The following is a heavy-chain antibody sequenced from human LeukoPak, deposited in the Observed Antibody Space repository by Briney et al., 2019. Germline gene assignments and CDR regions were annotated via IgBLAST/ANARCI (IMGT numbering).Heavy chain of an antibody. J-gene: IGHJ4*02. Sequence: ASVRVSCKASGYTFTNYYIHWVRQAPGQGLDWMGCIHSNSGATNYAQKFQGRFTMTTDTSITTAYMELTRLTSDDTAVYYCVRDGSSWSHDYWGQGTLVTVSS. CDR1: GYTFTNYY. D-gene: IGHD6-13*01. CDR3: VRDGSSWSHDY. V-gene: IGHV1-2*02. CDR2: IHSNSGAT.